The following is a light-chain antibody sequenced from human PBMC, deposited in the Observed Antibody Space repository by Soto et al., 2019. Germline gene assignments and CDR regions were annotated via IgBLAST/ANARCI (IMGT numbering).Light chain of an antibody. J-gene: IGKJ4*01. CDR2: DAT. V-gene: IGKV3-11*01. CDR3: QQRGT. Sequence: FVLTQSPATLSLSPGERATLSCRASQTVITYLAWYQQKPGQAPRLLIYDATKRVTGIPARFSGSGSGTDFTLTISSLEPEDFAVYYCQQRGTFGGGTKVDIK. CDR1: QTVITY.